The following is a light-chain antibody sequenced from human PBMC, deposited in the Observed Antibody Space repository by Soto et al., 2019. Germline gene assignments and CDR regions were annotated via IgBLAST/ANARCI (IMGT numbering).Light chain of an antibody. Sequence: HSALAQPASVSGSPGQSITISCTGTSSDIGAYNYVSWYQQYPGKAPKLMIYGVTNRPSGVSNRFSGSKTGNTASLTISGLQAEDEADYYCFSHRSGDSHVFGTGTKVT. CDR2: GVT. CDR3: FSHRSGDSHV. CDR1: SSDIGAYNY. J-gene: IGLJ1*01. V-gene: IGLV2-14*01.